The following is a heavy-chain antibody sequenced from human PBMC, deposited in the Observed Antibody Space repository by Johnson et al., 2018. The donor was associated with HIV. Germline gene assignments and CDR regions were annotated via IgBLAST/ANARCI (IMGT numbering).Heavy chain of an antibody. J-gene: IGHJ3*02. D-gene: IGHD1-26*01. CDR3: AKSTWELRHLDAFDI. CDR1: GFTFISYA. V-gene: IGHV3-30*04. CDR2: ISYDGSNK. Sequence: QVQLVESGGGVVQPGSSLRLSCAASGFTFISYAMHWVRPAPGKGLEWVAVISYDGSNKYYADSVKGRFTISRDNSKNTLYLQMNSLRAEDTAVYYCAKSTWELRHLDAFDIWGQGTMVTVSS.